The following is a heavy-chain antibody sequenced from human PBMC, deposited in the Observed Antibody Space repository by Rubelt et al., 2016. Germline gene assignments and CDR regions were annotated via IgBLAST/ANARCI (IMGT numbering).Heavy chain of an antibody. Sequence: GPGLVKPPETLSLTCTVSGGSISSYYWSWIRQPPGKGLEWIGYIYYSGSTNYNPSLKSRVTISVDTSKNQFSLKLSSVTAADTAVYYCARESGWQWLVLGNLDYWGQGTMVTVSS. V-gene: IGHV4-59*01. D-gene: IGHD6-19*01. CDR1: GGSISSYY. CDR2: IYYSGST. CDR3: ARESGWQWLVLGNLDY. J-gene: IGHJ4*02.